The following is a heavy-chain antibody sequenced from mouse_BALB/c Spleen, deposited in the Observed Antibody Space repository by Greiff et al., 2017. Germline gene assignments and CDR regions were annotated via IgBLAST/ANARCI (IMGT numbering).Heavy chain of an antibody. CDR2: ISSGGST. V-gene: IGHV5-6-5*01. CDR3: ARGPNSLLRLRGYFDY. CDR1: GFTFSSYA. Sequence: EVQGVESGGGLVKPGGSLKLSCAASGFTFSSYAMSWVRQTPEKRLEWVASISSGGSTYYPDSVKGRFTISRDNARNILYLQMSSLRSEDTAMYYCARGPNSLLRLRGYFDYWGQGTTLTVSS. J-gene: IGHJ2*01. D-gene: IGHD1-2*01.